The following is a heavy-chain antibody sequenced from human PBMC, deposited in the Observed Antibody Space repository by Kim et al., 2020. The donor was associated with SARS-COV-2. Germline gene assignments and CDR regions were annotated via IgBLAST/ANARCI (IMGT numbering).Heavy chain of an antibody. CDR2: IYYSGST. V-gene: IGHV4-39*01. CDR3: ARVVVVAATFDY. J-gene: IGHJ4*02. Sequence: SETLSLTCTVSGGSISSSSYYWGWIRQPPGKGLEWIGSIYYSGSTYYNPSLKSRVTISVDTSKNQFSLKLSSVIAADTAVYYCARVVVVAATFDYWGQGTLVTVSS. D-gene: IGHD2-15*01. CDR1: GGSISSSSYY.